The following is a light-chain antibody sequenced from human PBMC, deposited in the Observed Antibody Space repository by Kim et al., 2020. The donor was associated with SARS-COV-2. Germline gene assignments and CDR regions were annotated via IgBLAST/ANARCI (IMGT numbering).Light chain of an antibody. CDR3: QQYGSSPRT. V-gene: IGKV3-20*01. Sequence: SPGERATPSCRASQSVTSSYLAWYQQKPGQAPRLLIYGASSRATGIPDRFSGSGSGTDFTLIISRLEPEDFAVYYCQQYGSSPRTFGGGTKVDVK. CDR2: GAS. CDR1: QSVTSSY. J-gene: IGKJ4*01.